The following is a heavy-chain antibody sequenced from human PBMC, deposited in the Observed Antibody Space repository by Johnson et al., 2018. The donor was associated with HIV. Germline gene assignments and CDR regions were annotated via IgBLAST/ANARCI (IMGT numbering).Heavy chain of an antibody. Sequence: QVQLVESGGGVVQPGGSVRLSCAASGVTFSGYGMHWVRQAPGKGLEWVAFLRDDGSNKYHADSVKGRFTISRDNSKNTLYLQMNSLRAEDTAVYYCAKTEGSGWQYAFDIWGQGTMVTVSS. CDR2: LRDDGSNK. J-gene: IGHJ3*02. D-gene: IGHD2-15*01. CDR3: AKTEGSGWQYAFDI. V-gene: IGHV3-30*02. CDR1: GVTFSGYG.